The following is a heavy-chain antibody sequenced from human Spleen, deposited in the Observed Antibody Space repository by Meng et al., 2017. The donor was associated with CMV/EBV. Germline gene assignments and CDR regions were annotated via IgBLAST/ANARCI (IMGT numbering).Heavy chain of an antibody. CDR2: IDASGSDT. CDR3: ATEAGSFNPFDY. D-gene: IGHD6-13*01. J-gene: IGHJ4*02. V-gene: IGHV3-23*05. Sequence: GESLKISFKIFGFNCNDCGVGWVRHGPGKGLEWVSTIDASGSDTHYADSVKGRFTISRDDSKSIVSLQMNSLRADDTAVYYCATEAGSFNPFDYWGQGTLVTVSS. CDR1: GFNCNDCG.